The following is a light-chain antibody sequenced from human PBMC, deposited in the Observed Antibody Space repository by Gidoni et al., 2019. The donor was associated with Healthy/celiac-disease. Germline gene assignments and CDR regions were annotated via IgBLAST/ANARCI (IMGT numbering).Light chain of an antibody. CDR3: SSYTSSSTLRV. CDR1: SSDVGGYNY. J-gene: IGLJ3*02. V-gene: IGLV2-14*03. Sequence: QSALTQPASVSGSPGQSITISCPGNSSDVGGYNYVSWYQQHPGKAPKLMIYDVSNRPSGVSNRFSGCKSGNTASLTISGLQAEDEADYYCSSYTSSSTLRVFGGGTKLTVL. CDR2: DVS.